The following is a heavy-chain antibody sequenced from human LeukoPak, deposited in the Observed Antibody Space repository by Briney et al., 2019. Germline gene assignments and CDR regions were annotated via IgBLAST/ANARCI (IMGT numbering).Heavy chain of an antibody. D-gene: IGHD1-26*01. CDR3: ARSRENRIYYYYGMDV. Sequence: PSETLSLTCAVYGVSFSGYYWSWIRQPPGKGLEWIGEINHSGSTNYNPSLKSRVTISVDTSKNQSSLKLSSVTAADTTVYYCARSRENRIYYYYGMDVWGQGTTVTVSS. CDR2: INHSGST. CDR1: GVSFSGYY. V-gene: IGHV4-34*01. J-gene: IGHJ6*02.